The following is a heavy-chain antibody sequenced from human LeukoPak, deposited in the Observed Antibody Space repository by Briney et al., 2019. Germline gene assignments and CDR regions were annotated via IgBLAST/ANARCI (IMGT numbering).Heavy chain of an antibody. Sequence: ASVKVSCKASGYTFTSYDINWVRQATGQGLEWMGWMNPNSGNTGYAQKFQGRVTMTRNTSISTAYMELSSLRSEDTAVYYCARPQSGSYYFDYWGQGTLVTVSP. CDR1: GYTFTSYD. D-gene: IGHD1-26*01. J-gene: IGHJ4*02. CDR2: MNPNSGNT. CDR3: ARPQSGSYYFDY. V-gene: IGHV1-8*01.